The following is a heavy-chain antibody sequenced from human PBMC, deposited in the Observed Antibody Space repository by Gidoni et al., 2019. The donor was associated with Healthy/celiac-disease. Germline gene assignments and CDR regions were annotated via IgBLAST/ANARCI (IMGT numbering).Heavy chain of an antibody. CDR2: ISSSSSYI. CDR3: ARDRDDYVWGSYRPNRFFDY. Sequence: EVQLVESGGGLVKPGGSLRLSCAASGFTFSSYSMNWVRQAPGKGLEWVSSISSSSSYIYYADSVKGRFTISRDNAKNSLYLQMNSLRAEDTAVYYCARDRDDYVWGSYRPNRFFDYWGQGTLVTVSS. CDR1: GFTFSSYS. D-gene: IGHD3-16*02. J-gene: IGHJ4*02. V-gene: IGHV3-21*01.